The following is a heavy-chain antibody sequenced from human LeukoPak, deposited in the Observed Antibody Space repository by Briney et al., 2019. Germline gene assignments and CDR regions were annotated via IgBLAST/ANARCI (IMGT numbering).Heavy chain of an antibody. J-gene: IGHJ4*02. CDR1: GYTFTNYD. CDR2: ISAYNGNT. D-gene: IGHD3-16*01. CDR3: AKITQGITAGY. V-gene: IGHV1-18*01. Sequence: ASVKVSCKASGYTFTNYDITWVRQAPGQGLEWMGWISAYNGNTNYAQKLQDRVTMTTDTSTSTAYMELSSLIPEDTAVYYCAKITQGITAGYWGQGILVTVSS.